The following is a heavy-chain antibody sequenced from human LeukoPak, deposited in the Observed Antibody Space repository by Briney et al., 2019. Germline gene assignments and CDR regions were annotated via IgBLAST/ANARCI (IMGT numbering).Heavy chain of an antibody. CDR3: ARDKLGSSSWYGATHPRAYYFDY. CDR2: IIPIFGTA. V-gene: IGHV1-69*06. J-gene: IGHJ4*02. D-gene: IGHD6-13*01. CDR1: GGTFSSYA. Sequence: ASVKVSCKASGGTFSSYAISWVRQAPGQGLEWMGGIIPIFGTANYAQKFQGRVTITADKSTSTAYMELSSLRSEDTAVYYCARDKLGSSSWYGATHPRAYYFDYWGQGTLVTVSS.